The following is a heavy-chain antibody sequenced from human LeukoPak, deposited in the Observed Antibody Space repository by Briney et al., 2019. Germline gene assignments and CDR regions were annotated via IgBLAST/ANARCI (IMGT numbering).Heavy chain of an antibody. D-gene: IGHD3-22*01. V-gene: IGHV4-38-2*02. CDR2: IYHSGTT. J-gene: IGHJ4*02. CDR3: ARLYPSWGSGYYFDY. Sequence: PSETLSLTCTVSGYSISSGYYWGWIRQPPGKGLEWIGTIYHSGTTYYNPSLKSRVTMSVDTSKNQFSLKLSSVTAADTAVYYCARLYPSWGSGYYFDYWGQGTLVTVSS. CDR1: GYSISSGYY.